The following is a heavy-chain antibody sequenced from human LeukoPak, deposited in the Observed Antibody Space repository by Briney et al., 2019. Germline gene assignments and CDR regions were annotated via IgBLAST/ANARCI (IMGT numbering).Heavy chain of an antibody. CDR1: GYTFTSYG. V-gene: IGHV1-18*01. Sequence: ASVKVSCKASGYTFTSYGISWVRQAPGRGLEWMGWISAYNGNTNYAQKLQGRVTMTTDTSTSTAYMELRSLRFDDTAVYYCATLPSGGSYYQDFYFDYWGQGTLVTVSS. D-gene: IGHD1-26*01. CDR3: ATLPSGGSYYQDFYFDY. CDR2: ISAYNGNT. J-gene: IGHJ4*02.